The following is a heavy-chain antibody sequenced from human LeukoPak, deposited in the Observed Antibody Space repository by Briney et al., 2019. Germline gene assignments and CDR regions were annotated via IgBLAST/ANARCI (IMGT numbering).Heavy chain of an antibody. D-gene: IGHD2-15*01. CDR3: AKDGLVLAQYYFDY. V-gene: IGHV3-23*01. CDR1: GLTFSSYA. CDR2: ITGSVGNT. Sequence: GGSLRLSCAASGLTFSSYAMSCVRQAPGKGLDWVSVITGSVGNTYYADSVKGRFTTSRDNSKNTLYLQMNSLRAEDTAVYYCAKDGLVLAQYYFDYWGQGTLVTVSS. J-gene: IGHJ4*02.